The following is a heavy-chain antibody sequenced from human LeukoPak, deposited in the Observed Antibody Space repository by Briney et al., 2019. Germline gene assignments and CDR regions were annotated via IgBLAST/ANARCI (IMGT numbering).Heavy chain of an antibody. V-gene: IGHV3-30-3*02. Sequence: QPGGSLRLSCAASGFTFSSYAMHWVRQAPGKGLEWVAVISYDGSNKYYADSVKGRFTISRDNSKNMLYLQMNSLRAEDTAVYYCAKWRFGELLSGIFDYWGQGTLVTVSS. CDR3: AKWRFGELLSGIFDY. CDR1: GFTFSSYA. J-gene: IGHJ4*02. CDR2: ISYDGSNK. D-gene: IGHD3-10*01.